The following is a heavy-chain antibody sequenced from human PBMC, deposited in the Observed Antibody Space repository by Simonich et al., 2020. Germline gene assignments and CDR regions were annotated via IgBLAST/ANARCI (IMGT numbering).Heavy chain of an antibody. Sequence: QVQLVQSGAEVKKPGASVKVSCKASGYTFTGYYMHWLRQAPGQGLEWMGGINPNSCGTNYAKKFQGRVTMTRDTSISTAYMELSRLRADDTAVYYCARVRFEAFDIWGQGTMVTVSS. V-gene: IGHV1-2*02. CDR2: INPNSCGT. J-gene: IGHJ3*02. CDR1: GYTFTGYY. CDR3: ARVRFEAFDI.